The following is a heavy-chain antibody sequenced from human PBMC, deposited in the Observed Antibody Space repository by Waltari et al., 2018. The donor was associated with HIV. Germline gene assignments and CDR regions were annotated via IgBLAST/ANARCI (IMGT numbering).Heavy chain of an antibody. CDR3: ARKVLRYFDWLSARGMDV. Sequence: QVQLVQSGAEVKKPGASVKVSCKASGYTFTGYYMHWVRPAPGQGLEWMGRINPNSGGTNYAQKFQGRVTMTRDTSISTAYMELSRLRSDDTAVYYCARKVLRYFDWLSARGMDVWGQGTTVTVSS. D-gene: IGHD3-9*01. V-gene: IGHV1-2*06. CDR1: GYTFTGYY. J-gene: IGHJ6*02. CDR2: INPNSGGT.